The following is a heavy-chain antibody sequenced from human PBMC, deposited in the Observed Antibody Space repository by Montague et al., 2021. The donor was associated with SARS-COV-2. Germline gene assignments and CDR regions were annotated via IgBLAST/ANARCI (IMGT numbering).Heavy chain of an antibody. CDR2: TYYRYKWYN. Sequence: CAISGDSVSGHSPTWDWVRQSPQRRLERLGRTYYRYKWYNDYAVSVRGRVTFNPDTSKNQFSLQLNSVTPEDTAIYYCTSGREGNYNVMDVWGQGTTVTVSS. CDR1: GDSVSGHSPT. D-gene: IGHD1-1*01. CDR3: TSGREGNYNVMDV. V-gene: IGHV6-1*01. J-gene: IGHJ6*02.